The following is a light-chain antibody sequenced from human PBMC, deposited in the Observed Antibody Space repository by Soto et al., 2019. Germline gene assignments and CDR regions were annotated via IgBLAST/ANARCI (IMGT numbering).Light chain of an antibody. CDR2: DVS. CDR1: SSDVGGYNY. CDR3: SSYTSTITWV. J-gene: IGLJ3*02. Sequence: QSALTQPASVSASPGQSITISCTGTSSDVGGYNYVSWYQHHPGKAPKVMIYDVSNRPSGVSNRFSGSKSGNTASLTISGLQAEDEADYYCSSYTSTITWVFGGGTQLTVL. V-gene: IGLV2-14*01.